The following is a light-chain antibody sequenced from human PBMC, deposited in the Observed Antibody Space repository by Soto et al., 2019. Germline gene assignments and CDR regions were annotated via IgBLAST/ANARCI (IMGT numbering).Light chain of an antibody. Sequence: QLVLTQSPSASASLGASVKLTCTLSSGHSSYAIAWHQQQPEKGPRYLMKLNSDGSHSKGDGIPDRFSGSSSGTERYFTISSLQSEDEADYYCQTWSTGIRVFGGGTKLTVL. J-gene: IGLJ3*02. CDR2: LNSDGSH. V-gene: IGLV4-69*01. CDR3: QTWSTGIRV. CDR1: SGHSSYA.